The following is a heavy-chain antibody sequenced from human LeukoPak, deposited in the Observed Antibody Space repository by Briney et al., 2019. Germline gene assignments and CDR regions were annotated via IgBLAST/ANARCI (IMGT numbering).Heavy chain of an antibody. J-gene: IGHJ4*02. CDR2: ISSSSTYI. V-gene: IGHV3-21*01. CDR3: ARPTSVNKGGYNWRFDY. D-gene: IGHD5-24*01. Sequence: GGSLRLSCAASGFTFSTYYMNWVRQAPGKGLEWVSCISSSSTYIYYADSLKGRFTISRDNSKNSPYLQMNSLRAEDTAVYYCARPTSVNKGGYNWRFDYWGQGTLVTVSS. CDR1: GFTFSTYY.